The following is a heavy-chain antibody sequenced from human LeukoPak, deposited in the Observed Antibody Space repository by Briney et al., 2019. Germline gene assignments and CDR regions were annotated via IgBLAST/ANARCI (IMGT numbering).Heavy chain of an antibody. CDR1: GYTFTGYY. Sequence: ASVKVSCKASGYTFTGYYMHWVRQAPGQGLEWMGWINPNSGGTNYAQKFQGRVTMTRDTSISTAYMELSRLRSDDTAVYYSAREEYSSSSNNWFDPWGQGTLVTVSS. CDR3: AREEYSSSSNNWFDP. CDR2: INPNSGGT. D-gene: IGHD6-6*01. J-gene: IGHJ5*02. V-gene: IGHV1-2*02.